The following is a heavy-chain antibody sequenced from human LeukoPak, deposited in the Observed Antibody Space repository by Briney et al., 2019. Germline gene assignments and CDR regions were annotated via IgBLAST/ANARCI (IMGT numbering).Heavy chain of an antibody. J-gene: IGHJ3*01. D-gene: IGHD5-12*01. Sequence: GGSLRLSCAASGFTFSSYWMHWVRQAPGKGLVWVSSITSSSIHTFYADSVRGRLTISRDNSKNSLYLQMNSLRAEDTAVYYCARVKEASAFDVWGQGTMVTVSS. CDR1: GFTFSSYW. CDR3: ARVKEASAFDV. V-gene: IGHV3-21*01. CDR2: ITSSSIHT.